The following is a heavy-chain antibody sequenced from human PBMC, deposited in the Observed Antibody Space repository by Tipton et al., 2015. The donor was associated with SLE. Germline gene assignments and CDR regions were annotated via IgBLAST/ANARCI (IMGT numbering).Heavy chain of an antibody. CDR3: ARERCNGGNCYLDS. D-gene: IGHD2-15*01. J-gene: IGHJ4*02. V-gene: IGHV4-34*01. CDR1: GGSFSGYY. CDR2: INHSGST. Sequence: GLVKPSETLSLTCAVYGGSFSGYYWSWIRQPPGKGLEWIGEINHSGSTNYNPSLQSRVTMSVDTSTNQFSLQLSSVTAADTAVYYCARERCNGGNCYLDSWGQGNLVTVSS.